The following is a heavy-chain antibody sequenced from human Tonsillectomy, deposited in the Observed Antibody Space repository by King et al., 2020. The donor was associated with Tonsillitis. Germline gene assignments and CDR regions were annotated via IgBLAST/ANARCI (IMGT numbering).Heavy chain of an antibody. V-gene: IGHV1-69*12. D-gene: IGHD3-22*01. CDR3: ARGRLGYYHDNIEEGGGAFDF. Sequence: QLVQSGAEVKKPGSSVKVSCKASGGTFSSYAISWVRQAPGQGLEWMGGIIPIFGTPNYAQNFQGRVTITADESTSTAYMELSSLRSEDTAVYYCARGRLGYYHDNIEEGGGAFDFWGQGTVVTVSS. CDR2: IIPIFGTP. CDR1: GGTFSSYA. J-gene: IGHJ3*01.